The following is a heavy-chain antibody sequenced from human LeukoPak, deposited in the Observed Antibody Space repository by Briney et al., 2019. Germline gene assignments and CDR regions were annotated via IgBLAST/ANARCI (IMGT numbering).Heavy chain of an antibody. J-gene: IGHJ4*02. V-gene: IGHV3-7*03. CDR3: ARGRYSGTTYYFDY. CDR2: IKKDGSET. CDR1: GFTFSTSW. D-gene: IGHD5-12*01. Sequence: GGSLRLSCAASGFTFSTSWMSWVRQVPGKGLEWVANIKKDGSETYYVDSVKGRLTISRDNAKNSLYLQMNSLRAEDTAMYYCARGRYSGTTYYFDYWGQGTLVTVS.